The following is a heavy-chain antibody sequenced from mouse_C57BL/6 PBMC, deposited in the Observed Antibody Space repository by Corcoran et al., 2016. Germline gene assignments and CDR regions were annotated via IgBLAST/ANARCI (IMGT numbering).Heavy chain of an antibody. CDR1: GYTFTDYY. CDR3: VRSTAGYYYFDY. Sequence: EVQLQQSGPELVKPGASVKISCKASGYTFTDYYMNWVKQSHGKSLEWIGDINPNNGGTSYNQKFKGKATLTVDKSSSTAYMELRSLTSEDSAVYYCVRSTAGYYYFDYWGQGTTLTVSS. CDR2: INPNNGGT. D-gene: IGHD2-3*01. J-gene: IGHJ2*01. V-gene: IGHV1-26*01.